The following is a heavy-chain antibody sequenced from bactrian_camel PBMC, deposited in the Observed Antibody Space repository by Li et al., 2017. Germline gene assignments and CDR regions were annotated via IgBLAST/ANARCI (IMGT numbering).Heavy chain of an antibody. CDR1: GFTFSRNG. J-gene: IGHJ4*01. CDR3: AKLDYGGSSYNL. Sequence: VQLVESGGGSVQSGGSLRLSCAASGFTFSRNGMSWVRQAPGKGLEWVSAINSGSGTFYTDSVKGRFIVSRDNAKNTVYLQLNDLKMEDMAMYYCAKLDYGGSSYNLWGQGTQVTVS. CDR2: INSGSGT. V-gene: IGHV3S40*01. D-gene: IGHD5*01.